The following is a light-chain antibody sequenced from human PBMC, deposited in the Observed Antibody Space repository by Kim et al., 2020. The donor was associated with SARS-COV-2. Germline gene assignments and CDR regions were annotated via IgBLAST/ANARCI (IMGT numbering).Light chain of an antibody. CDR3: QSYDTSLSAWV. CDR2: GNS. J-gene: IGLJ3*02. V-gene: IGLV1-40*01. Sequence: QSVLTQPPSVSGAPGQRVTISCTGSSSNIGAGYDVHWYQQLPGTAPKLLIYGNSKLPSGVPDRFSGSKSGTSASLAIAGLQADDEGDYPCQSYDTSLSAWVFGGGTQLTVL. CDR1: SSNIGAGYD.